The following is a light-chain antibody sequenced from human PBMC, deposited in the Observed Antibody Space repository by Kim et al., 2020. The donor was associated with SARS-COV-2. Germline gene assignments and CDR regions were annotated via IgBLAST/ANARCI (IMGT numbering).Light chain of an antibody. J-gene: IGLJ3*02. CDR1: SLRSYY. CDR2: GKN. Sequence: SSELTQYPAVSVALGQTVRITCQGDSLRSYYASWYQQKPGQAPVLVIYGKNNRPSGIPDRFSGSSSGNTASLTITGAQAEDEADYYCNSRDSSGNHWVFGGGTKLTVL. CDR3: NSRDSSGNHWV. V-gene: IGLV3-19*01.